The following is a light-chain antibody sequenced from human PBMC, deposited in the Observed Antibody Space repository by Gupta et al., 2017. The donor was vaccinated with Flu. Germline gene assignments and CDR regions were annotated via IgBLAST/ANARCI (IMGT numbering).Light chain of an antibody. CDR2: AAS. Sequence: DIQMTQSPSSLSASVGDRVTITCRASQSISSYLNWYQQKPGKAPKLLIYAASRLQSGVPSRFSGSGSGTDFTLTISRLQPEDFATYYCQHRHSTPRTFGQGTKVEIK. V-gene: IGKV1-39*01. CDR3: QHRHSTPRT. J-gene: IGKJ1*01. CDR1: QSISSY.